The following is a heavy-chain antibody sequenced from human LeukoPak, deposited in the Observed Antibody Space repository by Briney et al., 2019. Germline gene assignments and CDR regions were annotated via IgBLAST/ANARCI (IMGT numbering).Heavy chain of an antibody. CDR1: GFTFSSYG. CDR2: ISGSGGST. D-gene: IGHD6-6*01. J-gene: IGHJ4*02. Sequence: GRSLRLSCAASGFTFSSYGMHWVRQAPGKGLEWVSAISGSGGSTYYADSVKGRFTISRDNSKNALYLQMNSLRAEDTAVYYCAKLDATPPKYSALDYWGQGTLVTVSS. V-gene: IGHV3-23*01. CDR3: AKLDATPPKYSALDY.